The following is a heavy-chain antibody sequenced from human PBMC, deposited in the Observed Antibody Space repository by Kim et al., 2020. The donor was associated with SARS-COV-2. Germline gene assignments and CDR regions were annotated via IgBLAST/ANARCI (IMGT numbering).Heavy chain of an antibody. D-gene: IGHD5-18*01. CDR1: GGSFSGYY. Sequence: SETLSLTCAVYGGSFSGYYWSWIRQPPGKGLEWIGEINHSGSTNYNPSLKSRVTISVDTSKNQFSLKLSSVTAADTAVYYCARGGGGYIYGYGPVWYWGQGTQIPVA. CDR3: ARGGGGYIYGYGPVWY. CDR2: INHSGST. V-gene: IGHV4-34*01. J-gene: IGHJ1*01.